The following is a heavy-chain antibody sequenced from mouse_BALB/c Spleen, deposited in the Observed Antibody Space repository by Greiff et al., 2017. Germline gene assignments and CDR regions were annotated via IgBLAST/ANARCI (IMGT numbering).Heavy chain of an antibody. J-gene: IGHJ4*01. D-gene: IGHD2-4*01. CDR2: IWSDGST. CDR3: ARHNYDYDGADAMDY. CDR1: GFSLTSYG. V-gene: IGHV2-6-2*01. Sequence: VMLVESGPDLVAPSQSLSITCTVSGFSLTSYGVHWVRQPPGKGLEWLVVIWSDGSTTYNSALKSRLSISKDNSKSQVFLKMNSLQTDDTAMYYCARHNYDYDGADAMDYWGQGTSVTVSS.